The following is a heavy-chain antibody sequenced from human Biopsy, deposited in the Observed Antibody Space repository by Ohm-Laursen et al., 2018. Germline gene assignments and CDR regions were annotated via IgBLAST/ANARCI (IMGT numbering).Heavy chain of an antibody. J-gene: IGHJ4*02. D-gene: IGHD5-18*01. CDR2: IKEDGSEI. Sequence: GSLRLSCAAPGFSFRDYCMSWVRRAPGKGLEWVATIKEDGSEIKYVASVKGRFTISRDNTESSLYLQMNNLTAEDTAVYYCARGYSVWGQGTLVTVSS. V-gene: IGHV3-7*01. CDR3: ARGYSV. CDR1: GFSFRDYC.